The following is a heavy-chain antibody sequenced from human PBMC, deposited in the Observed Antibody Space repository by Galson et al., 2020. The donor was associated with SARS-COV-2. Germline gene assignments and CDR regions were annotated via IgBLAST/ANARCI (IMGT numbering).Heavy chain of an antibody. J-gene: IGHJ6*02. V-gene: IGHV4-31*03. D-gene: IGHD1-26*01. Sequence: ETSETLSLTCTVSGGSISGGGYYWSWIRQPPGTGLEWIGYIYYTGSAYYNSSLQSRVAISVDTSKNKFSLKLNSMTAADTAVYYSARGGSSLAYGMDVWGQGTTVTVSS. CDR3: ARGGSSLAYGMDV. CDR1: GGSISGGGYY. CDR2: IYYTGSA.